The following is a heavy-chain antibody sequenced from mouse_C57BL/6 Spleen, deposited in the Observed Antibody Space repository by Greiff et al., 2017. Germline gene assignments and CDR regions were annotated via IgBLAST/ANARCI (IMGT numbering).Heavy chain of an antibody. CDR3: AREGQLRLGGYAMDY. CDR1: GYAFTNYL. Sequence: QVHVKQSGAELVRPGTSVKVSCKASGYAFTNYLIEWVKQRPGQGLEWIGVINPGSGGTNYNEKFKGKATLTADKSSSTAYMQLSSLTSEDSAVYFCAREGQLRLGGYAMDYWGQGTSVTVSS. D-gene: IGHD3-2*02. CDR2: INPGSGGT. V-gene: IGHV1-54*01. J-gene: IGHJ4*01.